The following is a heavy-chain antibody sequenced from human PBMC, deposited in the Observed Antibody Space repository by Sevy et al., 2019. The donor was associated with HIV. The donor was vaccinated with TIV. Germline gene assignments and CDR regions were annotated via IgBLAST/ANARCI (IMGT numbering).Heavy chain of an antibody. D-gene: IGHD3-16*01. Sequence: GGSLRLSCAASGFTFSNHWMHWVRQVPGKGLAWVARINSEGSFTSYADVVKGRFTISRDNANNTLHLQMKSLRAEDTAVYYCVRYQYYYGMDVWGQGTTVTVSS. V-gene: IGHV3-74*01. J-gene: IGHJ6*02. CDR1: GFTFSNHW. CDR2: INSEGSFT. CDR3: VRYQYYYGMDV.